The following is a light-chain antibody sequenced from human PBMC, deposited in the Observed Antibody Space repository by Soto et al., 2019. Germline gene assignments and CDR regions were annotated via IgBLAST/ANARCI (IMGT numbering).Light chain of an antibody. CDR1: SSDVGGYNY. Sequence: QSALTQPASVSGSPGQSITISCTGASSDVGGYNYVSWYQQHPGKAPKLMIYEVSNRPSGVSNRFSGSKSGNTASLTISGLQGEDGADYYCSSYTSSSTVYVFGTGTKVTVL. CDR3: SSYTSSSTVYV. J-gene: IGLJ1*01. CDR2: EVS. V-gene: IGLV2-14*01.